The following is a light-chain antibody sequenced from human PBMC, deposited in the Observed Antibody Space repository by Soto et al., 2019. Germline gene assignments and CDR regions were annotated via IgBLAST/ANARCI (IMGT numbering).Light chain of an antibody. Sequence: QSVLTQPPSVSGAPGQRVTISCTGSSSNIGAGYPVHWYQQLPGTAPKLLVAGNRPSGVPDRFSVSKSGASSSLAITGLQAEDEADYYCQSDDSSLSRRWVFGGGTQLTVL. CDR1: SSNIGAGYP. CDR2: G. J-gene: IGLJ3*02. CDR3: QSDDSSLSRRWV. V-gene: IGLV1-40*01.